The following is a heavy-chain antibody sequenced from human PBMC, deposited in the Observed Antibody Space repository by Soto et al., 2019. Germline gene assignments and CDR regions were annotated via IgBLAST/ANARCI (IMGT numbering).Heavy chain of an antibody. V-gene: IGHV4-31*03. CDR3: ARSVDP. CDR1: GGSISSGGYY. J-gene: IGHJ5*02. CDR2: IYYRGST. Sequence: QVQLQESGPGLVKPAQTLSLTCTVSGGSISSGGYYWSWIRQHPGKGLEWIGYIYYRGSTYYNPPLKSRVTTSVATAKNQFSLKLSSVTAAETAVYYCARSVDPWGQGTLVTVSS.